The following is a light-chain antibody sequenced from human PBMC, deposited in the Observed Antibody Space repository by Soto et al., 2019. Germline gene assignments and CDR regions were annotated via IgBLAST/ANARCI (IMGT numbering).Light chain of an antibody. V-gene: IGKV1-5*01. Sequence: DIQMTQSPSTLSASVEDRVTITCRASESVSTWLAWYQQKPGKAPKLLIYDASSLESGVPSRFSGSGSGTEFTLTINSLQPDDFASYHCQQYKSYFLTFGGGTKVEIK. CDR1: ESVSTW. CDR3: QQYKSYFLT. CDR2: DAS. J-gene: IGKJ4*01.